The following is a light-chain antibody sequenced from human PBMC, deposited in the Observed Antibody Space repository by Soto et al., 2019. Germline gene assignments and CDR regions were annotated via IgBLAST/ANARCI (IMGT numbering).Light chain of an antibody. V-gene: IGKV1-5*03. CDR2: QAS. Sequence: DIQVTQSPSTLSASVGDRVTITCRASQSISSWLAWYQQKPGKAPKLLIYQASILKSGVPSRFSGSGSGTDFTLTISSLQPDDFATNYCQDYSSTSGLTFGGGAKVEIK. CDR1: QSISSW. J-gene: IGKJ4*01. CDR3: QDYSSTSGLT.